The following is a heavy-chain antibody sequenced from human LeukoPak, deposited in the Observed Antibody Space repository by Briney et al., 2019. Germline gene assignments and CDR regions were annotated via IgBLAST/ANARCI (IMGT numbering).Heavy chain of an antibody. Sequence: ASVKVSCKASGGTFSSYAMNWVRQAPGQGLEWMGWINTNTGNPTYAQGFTGQFVFSLDTSVSTAYLQISSLKAEDTAVYYCARGRIGVAGTVFDYWGQGTLVTVSS. CDR1: GGTFSSYA. D-gene: IGHD6-19*01. J-gene: IGHJ4*02. V-gene: IGHV7-4-1*02. CDR2: INTNTGNP. CDR3: ARGRIGVAGTVFDY.